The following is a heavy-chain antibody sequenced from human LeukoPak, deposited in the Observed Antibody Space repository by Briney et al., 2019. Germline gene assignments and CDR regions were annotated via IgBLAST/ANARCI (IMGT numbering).Heavy chain of an antibody. V-gene: IGHV3-30*02. CDR1: GFTFSSHG. CDR3: AKDQSYGSLWFDP. Sequence: GGSLRLSCAASGFTFSSHGMQWVRQAPGKGLEWVAFIWYDGGRTNYVDSVMGRFTISRDSSKNTLYLQMDNLRVEDTAVYFCAKDQSYGSLWFDPWGQGTLVTVSS. D-gene: IGHD3-10*01. J-gene: IGHJ5*02. CDR2: IWYDGGRT.